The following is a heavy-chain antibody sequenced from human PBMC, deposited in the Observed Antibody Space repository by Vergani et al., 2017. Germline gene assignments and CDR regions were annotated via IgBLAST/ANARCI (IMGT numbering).Heavy chain of an antibody. Sequence: EVHLVESGGGLVQPGGSLRLSCAASGFTSSSYWMSWVRQAPGKGLEWVANIKEDGSEKYYVDSVKGRFTISRDNAKNSLYLQMNSLRAEDTAVFYCAGDRMAVAREYNWYFDLWGRGTLVTVSS. D-gene: IGHD6-19*01. CDR2: IKEDGSEK. CDR3: AGDRMAVAREYNWYFDL. J-gene: IGHJ2*01. V-gene: IGHV3-7*03. CDR1: GFTSSSYW.